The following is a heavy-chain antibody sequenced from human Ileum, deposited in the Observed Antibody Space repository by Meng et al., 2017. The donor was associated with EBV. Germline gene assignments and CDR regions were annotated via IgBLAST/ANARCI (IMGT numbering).Heavy chain of an antibody. V-gene: IGHV4-4*02. J-gene: IGHJ4*02. Sequence: GPGLGELSGTRALTCAVSGGSISSSNWWSWVRQPPGKGLEWIGEIYHSGSTNYNPSLKSRVTISVDKSKNQFSLNLSSVTAADTAVYYCARVGQWLPIDYWGQGTLVTVSS. CDR2: IYHSGST. D-gene: IGHD6-19*01. CDR3: ARVGQWLPIDY. CDR1: GGSISSSNW.